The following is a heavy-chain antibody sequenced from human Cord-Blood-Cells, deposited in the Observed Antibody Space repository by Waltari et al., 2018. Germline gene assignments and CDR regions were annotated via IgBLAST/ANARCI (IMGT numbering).Heavy chain of an antibody. J-gene: IGHJ4*02. Sequence: FTSYWIGWVRQMPGKGLEWMGIIYPGDSDTRYSPSFQGQVTISADKSISTAYLQWSSLKASDTAMYYCARHLYSSGFDYWGQGTLVTVSS. CDR2: IYPGDSDT. D-gene: IGHD6-19*01. V-gene: IGHV5-51*01. CDR1: FTSYW. CDR3: ARHLYSSGFDY.